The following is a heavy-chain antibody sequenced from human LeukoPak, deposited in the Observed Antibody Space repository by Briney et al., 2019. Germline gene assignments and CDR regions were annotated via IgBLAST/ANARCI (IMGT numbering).Heavy chain of an antibody. CDR3: ASYRNYNAFDI. D-gene: IGHD5-24*01. Sequence: GASVKVSCKASGYTFTGYYMHWVRQAPGQGLEWMGRINPNSGGTSYAQKFQGRVTMTRDTSTSTVYMELSSLRSEDTAVYYCASYRNYNAFDIWGQGTMVTVSS. V-gene: IGHV1-2*06. J-gene: IGHJ3*02. CDR2: INPNSGGT. CDR1: GYTFTGYY.